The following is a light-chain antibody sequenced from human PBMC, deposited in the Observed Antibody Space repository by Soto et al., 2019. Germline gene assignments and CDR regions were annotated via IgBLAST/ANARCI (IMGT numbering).Light chain of an antibody. V-gene: IGLV2-14*03. CDR3: VSFTTSRSYV. Sequence: QSALTQPASVSGSPGQSITISCTGTSSDVGAYIFVSWYQQHPGKAPKLMIYDIINRPSGVSNRFSGSKSGNTASLTISGLQAEDEADYCCVSFTTSRSYVFGTGTKVTVL. CDR1: SSDVGAYIF. CDR2: DII. J-gene: IGLJ1*01.